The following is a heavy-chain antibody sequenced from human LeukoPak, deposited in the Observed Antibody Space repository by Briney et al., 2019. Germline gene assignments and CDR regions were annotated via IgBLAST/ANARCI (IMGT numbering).Heavy chain of an antibody. CDR1: GDTFRNYA. D-gene: IGHD4-23*01. V-gene: IGHV1-69*04. CDR3: ARDVTTVGPLDS. Sequence: SVKVSCKASGDTFRNYAISWVRQAPGQGLEWMGRVIPILGNPTYAQRFQGRVTITADKPTTTVYMELSSLRSEDTAVYYCARDVTTVGPLDSWGQGTLVTVSS. J-gene: IGHJ5*01. CDR2: VIPILGNP.